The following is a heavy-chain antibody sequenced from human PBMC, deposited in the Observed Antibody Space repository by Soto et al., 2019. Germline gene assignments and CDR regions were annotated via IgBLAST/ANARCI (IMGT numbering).Heavy chain of an antibody. CDR1: GGSVFSSYY. CDR2: IYASGST. J-gene: IGHJ6*02. D-gene: IGHD3-10*01. Sequence: PSETLSLTCTVTGGSVFSSYYWSWIRQPAGKGLELIGRIYASGSTNYNPSLKSRVTMSVDASKNQFSLRLSSVTAADTALYFCARDYYGSASYENYYYYGMDVWGQGTTVTVSS. CDR3: ARDYYGSASYENYYYYGMDV. V-gene: IGHV4-4*07.